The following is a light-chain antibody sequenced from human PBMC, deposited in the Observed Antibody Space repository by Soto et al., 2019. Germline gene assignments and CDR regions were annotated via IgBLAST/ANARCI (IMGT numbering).Light chain of an antibody. CDR2: SNN. J-gene: IGLJ3*02. CDR3: ASWDDSLNGLV. V-gene: IGLV1-44*01. CDR1: SSNIGSNN. Sequence: QSVLTQPPSASATPGQRVTISCSGSSSNIGSNNVEWYQHLPGTAPKLLIYSNNQGPSGVPDRFSGSKSGTSASLAISGLQSEDEADYYCASWDDSLNGLVIGGGTKLTDL.